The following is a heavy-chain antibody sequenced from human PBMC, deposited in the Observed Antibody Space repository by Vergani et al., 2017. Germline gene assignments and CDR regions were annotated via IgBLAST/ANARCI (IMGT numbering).Heavy chain of an antibody. Sequence: QVQLQESGPGLVKPSETLSLTCTVSGGSISSYYWSWIRQPPGKGLEWIGYIYYSGSTNYNPSLKSRVTISVDTSKTQFSLKLSSVTAADTAVYYCARDLVTVAGRYFDYWGQGTLVTVSS. J-gene: IGHJ4*02. CDR3: ARDLVTVAGRYFDY. CDR2: IYYSGST. CDR1: GGSISSYY. D-gene: IGHD6-19*01. V-gene: IGHV4-59*01.